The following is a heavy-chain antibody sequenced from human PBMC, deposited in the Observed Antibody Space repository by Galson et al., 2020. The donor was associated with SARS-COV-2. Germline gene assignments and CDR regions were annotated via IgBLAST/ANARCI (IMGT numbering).Heavy chain of an antibody. D-gene: IGHD5-18*01. CDR2: ISTSSSYT. CDR3: ARDEGIRGYNYGRLYYGMDV. CDR1: GFPFRTYS. J-gene: IGHJ6*02. V-gene: IGHV3-21*01. Sequence: NSGGSLRLSCAASGFPFRTYSMNWVRLAPGKGLEWVSSISTSSSYTYYVDSVKGRFSISRDNPRNSLYLQMNSLRAEDTAVYYCARDEGIRGYNYGRLYYGMDVWGQGTTVTVS.